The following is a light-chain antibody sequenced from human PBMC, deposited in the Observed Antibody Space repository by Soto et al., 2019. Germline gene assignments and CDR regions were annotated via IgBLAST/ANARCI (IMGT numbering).Light chain of an antibody. CDR2: GAS. Sequence: EIVLTQSPGTLSLSPGERATLSCRASQSVSSSSLAWYQQKPGQAPRLLIYGASSRATGIPDRFSGSGSGTDFTLTISRLEPEDCAVYFCQPWNTFGGGTKVEIK. CDR1: QSVSSSS. CDR3: QPWNT. J-gene: IGKJ4*01. V-gene: IGKV3-20*01.